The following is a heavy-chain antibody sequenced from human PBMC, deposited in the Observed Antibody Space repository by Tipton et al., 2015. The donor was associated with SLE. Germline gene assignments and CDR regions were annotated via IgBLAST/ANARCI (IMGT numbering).Heavy chain of an antibody. J-gene: IGHJ6*02. CDR2: ISGSGSYI. Sequence: SLRLSCAASGFTFSSYSMNWVRQAPGKGLEWVSSISGSGSYIYYADSVKGRFTISRDNSKNTPYLQMNSLRAEDTAVYYCAKDLDGSGSPRGMDVWGQGTTVTVSS. D-gene: IGHD3-10*01. CDR3: AKDLDGSGSPRGMDV. V-gene: IGHV3-21*04. CDR1: GFTFSSYS.